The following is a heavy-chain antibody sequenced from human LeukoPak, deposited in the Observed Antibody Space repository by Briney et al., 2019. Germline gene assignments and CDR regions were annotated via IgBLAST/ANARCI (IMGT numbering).Heavy chain of an antibody. Sequence: SETLSLTCTVSGGSVSNYYWSWIRQPPGKGLEWIGSIYHSGSTYYNPSLKSRVTISVDTSKNQFSLKLSSVTAADTAVYYCASVQLTYYFDYWGQGTLVTVSS. CDR2: IYHSGST. CDR1: GGSVSNYY. J-gene: IGHJ4*02. D-gene: IGHD6-6*01. CDR3: ASVQLTYYFDY. V-gene: IGHV4-59*08.